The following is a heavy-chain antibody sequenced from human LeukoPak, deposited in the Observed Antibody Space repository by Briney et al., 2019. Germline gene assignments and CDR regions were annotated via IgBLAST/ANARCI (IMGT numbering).Heavy chain of an antibody. V-gene: IGHV4-61*02. CDR2: IYTSGST. D-gene: IGHD6-6*01. CDR3: ARVEELVDAFDI. CDR1: GGSISSGSYY. Sequence: NPSQTLSLTCTVSGGSISSGSYYWSWIRQPAGKGLEGIGRIYTSGSTNYNPSLKSRVTISVDTSTNQFSLKLSSVAAADTAVYYCARVEELVDAFDIWGQGTMVTVSS. J-gene: IGHJ3*02.